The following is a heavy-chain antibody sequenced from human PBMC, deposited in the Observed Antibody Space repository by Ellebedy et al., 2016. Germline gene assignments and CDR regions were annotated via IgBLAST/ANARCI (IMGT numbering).Heavy chain of an antibody. D-gene: IGHD2-15*01. CDR2: TNWDSNNI. CDR3: AKDVGSCSGGSCARDYYGMDV. J-gene: IGHJ6*02. V-gene: IGHV3-9*01. Sequence: GGSLRLXXAASGFTFDDYAMHWVRQVPGKGLEWVSGTNWDSNNIGYADSVKGRFTISRDNAKNSLYLQMNSLRPEDTALYYCAKDVGSCSGGSCARDYYGMDVWGQGTTVTVSS. CDR1: GFTFDDYA.